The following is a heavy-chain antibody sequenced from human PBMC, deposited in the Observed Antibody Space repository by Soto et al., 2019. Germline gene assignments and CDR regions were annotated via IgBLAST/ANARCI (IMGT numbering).Heavy chain of an antibody. J-gene: IGHJ5*02. Sequence: QVQLQESGPGLVKPSETLSLTCTVSGGSISSYYWSWIRQPPGKGLEWIGYIYYSGSTNYNPSLKSRVTLSVDTSKNQFSLKLSSVTAADTAVYYCARDPLGHNWFDPWGQGTLVTVSS. CDR3: ARDPLGHNWFDP. CDR1: GGSISSYY. CDR2: IYYSGST. D-gene: IGHD1-26*01. V-gene: IGHV4-59*01.